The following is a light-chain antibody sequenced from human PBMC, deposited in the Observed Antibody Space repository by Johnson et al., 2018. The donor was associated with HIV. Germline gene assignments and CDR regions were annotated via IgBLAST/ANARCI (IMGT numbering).Light chain of an antibody. CDR1: SSNIGNNF. J-gene: IGLJ1*01. V-gene: IGLV1-51*01. CDR2: DNN. Sequence: SVLTQPPSVSAAPGQKVTISCSGSSSNIGNNFVSWYQQLPGRAPKLLIYDNNKRPSGIPDRFSGSKSGTSATLGITGLQTGDEADYYCGTWDSSLSAEVFGTGTKVTVL. CDR3: GTWDSSLSAEV.